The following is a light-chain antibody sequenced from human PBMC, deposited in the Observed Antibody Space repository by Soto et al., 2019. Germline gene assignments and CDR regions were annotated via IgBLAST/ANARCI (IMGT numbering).Light chain of an antibody. V-gene: IGKV1-5*01. CDR2: DAS. Sequence: DIQITQSPFTLFAFVGGRVHIPCRASQSISSCLTWYQQKPGKAPKLLIYDASSLESGVPSRFSGSGSGTEFTLTISSLQPDDFATYYCQQYNSYSWTFGQGTKVDIK. CDR1: QSISSC. J-gene: IGKJ1*01. CDR3: QQYNSYSWT.